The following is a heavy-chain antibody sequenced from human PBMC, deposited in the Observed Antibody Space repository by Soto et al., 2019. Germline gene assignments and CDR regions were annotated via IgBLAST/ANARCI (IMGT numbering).Heavy chain of an antibody. J-gene: IGHJ4*02. D-gene: IGHD3-10*01. Sequence: QLQLQESGPGLVKPSETLSLTCTVSGGSISSSSYYWGWIRQPPGKGLAWIGSIYYSGSTYYNPSLKSRVTISVDTSKNQFSLKLSSVTAADTAVYYCARRSYYGSGSESYFDYWGQGTLVTVSS. CDR1: GGSISSSSYY. CDR2: IYYSGST. V-gene: IGHV4-39*01. CDR3: ARRSYYGSGSESYFDY.